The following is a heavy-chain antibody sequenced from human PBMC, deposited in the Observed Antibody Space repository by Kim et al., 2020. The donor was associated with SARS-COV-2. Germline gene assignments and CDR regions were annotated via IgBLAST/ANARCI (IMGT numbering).Heavy chain of an antibody. D-gene: IGHD4-17*01. Sequence: SETLSLTCTVSGGSISSYYWSWIRQPPGKGLEWIGYIYYSGSTNYNPSLKSRVTISVDTSKNQFSLKLSSVTAADTAVYYCARHFLVGGSHYGDSYFDYWGQGTLVTVSS. J-gene: IGHJ4*02. CDR1: GGSISSYY. CDR2: IYYSGST. CDR3: ARHFLVGGSHYGDSYFDY. V-gene: IGHV4-59*08.